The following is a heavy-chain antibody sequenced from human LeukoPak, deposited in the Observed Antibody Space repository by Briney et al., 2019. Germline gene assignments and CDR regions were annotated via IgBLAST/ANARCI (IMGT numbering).Heavy chain of an antibody. J-gene: IGHJ6*03. CDR1: GFTVSNNY. CDR3: ARDFRGVDGYNYYYYYMDV. CDR2: IHSGGST. V-gene: IGHV3-66*02. Sequence: GGSLRLSCAASGFTVSNNYMSWVRQAPGKGLEWVSVIHSGGSTYYADSVKGRFTISRDNSKNTLYLQMNGLRAEDTAVYYCARDFRGVDGYNYYYYYMDVWGKGTTVTVSS. D-gene: IGHD5-24*01.